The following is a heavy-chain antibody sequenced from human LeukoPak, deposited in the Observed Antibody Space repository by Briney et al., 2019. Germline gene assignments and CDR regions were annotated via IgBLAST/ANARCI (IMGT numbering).Heavy chain of an antibody. CDR3: AKGRRGSEIAVFSY. J-gene: IGHJ4*02. D-gene: IGHD6-19*01. V-gene: IGHV3-30*02. Sequence: GGSLRLSCAASGFTFSSYGMHWVRQAPGKGLEWVAFIRYDGSNKYYADSVKGRFTISRDNSKNTLYLQMNSLRAEDTAVYYCAKGRRGSEIAVFSYWGQGTLVTVSS. CDR1: GFTFSSYG. CDR2: IRYDGSNK.